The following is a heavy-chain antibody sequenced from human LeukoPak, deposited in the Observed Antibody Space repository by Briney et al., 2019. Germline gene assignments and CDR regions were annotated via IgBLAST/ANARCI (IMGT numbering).Heavy chain of an antibody. D-gene: IGHD1-26*01. CDR2: IIPISGTT. Sequence: SVKVSCKTSGGTFTSYAITLVRQAPGQGLEWMGKIIPISGTTNYAQKFQGRVTFTADESTSTAYIELRSLRSEDTALYYCARKLRLGGNWFDPWGQGTLVTVSS. J-gene: IGHJ5*02. CDR1: GGTFTSYA. V-gene: IGHV1-69*15. CDR3: ARKLRLGGNWFDP.